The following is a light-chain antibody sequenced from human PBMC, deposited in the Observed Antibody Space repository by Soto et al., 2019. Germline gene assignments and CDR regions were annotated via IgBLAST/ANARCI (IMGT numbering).Light chain of an antibody. CDR2: GAS. V-gene: IGKV1-39*01. CDR3: QQTFRSPYT. CDR1: QDVVKY. Sequence: DIQMTQSPSSLSASVGDRLTISCRASQDVVKYLNWYQQQPGKAPNLLIYGASTLQSGVPSRFAGAGNGANFTLAISGLQLGDFATYYCQQTFRSPYTFGQGTKVDIK. J-gene: IGKJ2*01.